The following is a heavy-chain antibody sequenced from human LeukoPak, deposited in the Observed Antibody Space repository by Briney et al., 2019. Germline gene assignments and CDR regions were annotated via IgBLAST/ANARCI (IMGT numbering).Heavy chain of an antibody. J-gene: IGHJ3*02. Sequence: ASVKVSCKASGYTFTSYAMNWVRQAPGQGLEWMGWINTNTGNPTYAQGFTGRFVFSLDTSVSTAYLQISSLKAEDTAVYYCARGPYSSSWYRDDAFDIWGQGTMVTVSS. CDR3: ARGPYSSSWYRDDAFDI. D-gene: IGHD6-13*01. CDR2: INTNTGNP. CDR1: GYTFTSYA. V-gene: IGHV7-4-1*02.